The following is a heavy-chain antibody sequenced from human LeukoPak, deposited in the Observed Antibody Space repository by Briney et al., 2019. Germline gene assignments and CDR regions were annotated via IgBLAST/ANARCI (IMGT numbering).Heavy chain of an antibody. J-gene: IGHJ4*02. D-gene: IGHD3-22*01. CDR2: ISAYNGNT. CDR3: ARGFYYYDSSVDY. CDR1: GYTFTSYG. V-gene: IGHV1-18*01. Sequence: ASVKVSCKASGYTFTSYGISWVRQAPGQGLEWMGWISAYNGNTNYAQKLQGRVTMTRDTSTSTVYMELSSLRSEDTAVYYCARGFYYYDSSVDYWGQGTLVTVSS.